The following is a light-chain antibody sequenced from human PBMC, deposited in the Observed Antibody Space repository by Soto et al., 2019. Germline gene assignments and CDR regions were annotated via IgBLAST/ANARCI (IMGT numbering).Light chain of an antibody. CDR3: QQYSDSPLT. CDR1: QTVRTNY. Sequence: EIVLTQSPGTLSLSPGERATLSCRASQTVRTNYLAWFQHKPGQAPRLLIYGASSRATGNPDRFSGSGSGTDVTVTINRLEPEDFAVYFCQQYSDSPLTFGGGTKVEIK. J-gene: IGKJ4*01. V-gene: IGKV3-20*01. CDR2: GAS.